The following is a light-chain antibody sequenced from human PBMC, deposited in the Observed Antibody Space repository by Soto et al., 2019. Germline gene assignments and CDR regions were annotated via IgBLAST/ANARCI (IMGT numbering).Light chain of an antibody. CDR3: QQYNNWPLWT. CDR1: QSVTTN. J-gene: IGKJ1*01. Sequence: EMVITQSPSTLSVSPGERATLSCRASQSVTTNLAWYQQIPGQAPRLLIYGASTRATGIPARFSGSGSGTEFTLTINSLQSEDFAVYYCQQYNNWPLWTFGQGTKVDIK. CDR2: GAS. V-gene: IGKV3-15*01.